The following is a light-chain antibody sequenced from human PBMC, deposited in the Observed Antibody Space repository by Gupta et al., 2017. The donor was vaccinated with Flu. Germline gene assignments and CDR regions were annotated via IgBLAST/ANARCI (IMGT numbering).Light chain of an antibody. CDR1: QTINNW. CDR3: QQYNSYSGYT. CDR2: QTS. V-gene: IGKV1-5*03. Sequence: DRVTITCRASQTINNWLAWYQQIPGKAPKLLIYQTSALHSGVPSRFSGFGSETEFTLTISSLQPDDSATYYCQQYNSYSGYTFGQGTKLEI. J-gene: IGKJ2*01.